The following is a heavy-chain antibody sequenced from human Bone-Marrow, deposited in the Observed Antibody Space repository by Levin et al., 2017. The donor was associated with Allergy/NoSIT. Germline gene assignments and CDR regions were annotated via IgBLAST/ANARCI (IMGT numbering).Heavy chain of an antibody. J-gene: IGHJ4*02. D-gene: IGHD2-15*01. Sequence: AGGSLRLSCAGSGFTFSRSWMSWVRQAPVKGLEWLANINERGSEQYYADSVKGRFTISRDNAKNSVYLQMNSLRADDTAVYYCVRDYCSGGTCDPDGRWGQGILVTVSS. CDR3: VRDYCSGGTCDPDGR. CDR1: GFTFSRSW. CDR2: INERGSEQ. V-gene: IGHV3-7*01.